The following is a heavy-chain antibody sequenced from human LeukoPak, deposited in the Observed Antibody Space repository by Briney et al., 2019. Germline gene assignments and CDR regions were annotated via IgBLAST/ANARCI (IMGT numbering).Heavy chain of an antibody. V-gene: IGHV3-23*01. Sequence: GGSLRLSCAASGFTFNNYAMTWVRQAPGKGLEWVSGISGGGESTLYADSVKGRFTISRDNSKNTLYLQMNSLRAEDTAVYYCAKEYSSSWYRFDYWGQGTLVTVSS. CDR3: AKEYSSSWYRFDY. CDR1: GFTFNNYA. CDR2: ISGGGEST. D-gene: IGHD6-13*01. J-gene: IGHJ4*02.